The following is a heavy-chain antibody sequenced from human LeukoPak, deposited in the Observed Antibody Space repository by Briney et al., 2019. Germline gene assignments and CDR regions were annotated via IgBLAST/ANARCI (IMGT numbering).Heavy chain of an antibody. Sequence: GASVKVSCKASGYTFTGYYMHWVRQAPGQGLEWMGWINPNSGGTNYAQKFQGWVTMTRDTSISTAYMELSRLRSDDTAVYYCARVLTRGGFWFDPWGQGTPVTVSS. CDR2: INPNSGGT. J-gene: IGHJ5*02. CDR3: ARVLTRGGFWFDP. D-gene: IGHD2-8*01. CDR1: GYTFTGYY. V-gene: IGHV1-2*04.